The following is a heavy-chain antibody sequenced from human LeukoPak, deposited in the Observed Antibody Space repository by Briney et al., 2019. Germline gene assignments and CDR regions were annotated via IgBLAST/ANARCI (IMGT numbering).Heavy chain of an antibody. CDR3: TRDYRDGYNPSLQFPLYYFDY. D-gene: IGHD5-24*01. CDR1: GFTFGDYA. V-gene: IGHV3-49*03. J-gene: IGHJ4*02. Sequence: GGSLRLSCTASGFTFGDYAMSWFRQAPGKGLEWVGFIRSKAYGGTTEYAASVKGRFTISRDDSKSIAYLQMNSLKTEDTAVYYCTRDYRDGYNPSLQFPLYYFDYWGQGALVTVSS. CDR2: IRSKAYGGTT.